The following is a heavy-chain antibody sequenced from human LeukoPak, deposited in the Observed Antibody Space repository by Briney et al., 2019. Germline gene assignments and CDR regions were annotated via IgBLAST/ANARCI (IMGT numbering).Heavy chain of an antibody. V-gene: IGHV4-61*02. Sequence: SETLSLTCAVSGGSISSGSYYWSWIRQPAGKGLEWIGRIYTSGSTNYNPSLKSRVTISVDTSKNQFSLKLSSVTAADTAVYYCARDVRGRFDYWGQGTLVTVSS. CDR3: ARDVRGRFDY. J-gene: IGHJ4*02. D-gene: IGHD3-10*02. CDR1: GGSISSGSYY. CDR2: IYTSGST.